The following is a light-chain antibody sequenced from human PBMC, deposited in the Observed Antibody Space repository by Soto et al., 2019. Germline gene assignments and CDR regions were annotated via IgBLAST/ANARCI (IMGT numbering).Light chain of an antibody. V-gene: IGLV1-47*01. CDR1: SSDIGSNY. CDR3: AAWDDSLSGRGV. Sequence: QSVLTQPPSASGTPGQRVTISCSGSSSDIGSNYVYWYQQLPGTAPKLLIYRNNQRPSGVPDRFSGSKSGTSASLAISGLRSEDEADYFCAAWDDSLSGRGVFGGGTKGTVL. CDR2: RNN. J-gene: IGLJ2*01.